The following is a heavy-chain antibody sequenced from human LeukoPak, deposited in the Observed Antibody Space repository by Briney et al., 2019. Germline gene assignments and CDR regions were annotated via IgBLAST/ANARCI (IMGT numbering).Heavy chain of an antibody. CDR2: INGDGIST. D-gene: IGHD5-24*01. Sequence: GGSLRLSCTASGVTFSSYWMHWVRQAPGKGLVWVSRINGDGISTRYADSVKGRFTISRDNAKNTLYLQMNSLRAEDTAVYYCARAFGYNSDYFDYWGQGTLVTVSS. J-gene: IGHJ4*02. V-gene: IGHV3-74*01. CDR3: ARAFGYNSDYFDY. CDR1: GVTFSSYW.